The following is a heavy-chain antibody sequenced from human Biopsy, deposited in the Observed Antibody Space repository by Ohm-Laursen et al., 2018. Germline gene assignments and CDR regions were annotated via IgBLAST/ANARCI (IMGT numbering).Heavy chain of an antibody. CDR2: VYYSGTT. CDR1: GGSIYNFF. J-gene: IGHJ4*02. CDR3: ARGMRSSGWPYFDS. D-gene: IGHD6-19*01. Sequence: GTLSLTCTVSGGSIYNFFWSWIRQTPGKGLEWIGYVYYSGTTTYNPSLRSRVTISVDTSMNQISLRLQSVTAADTAIYYCARGMRSSGWPYFDSWGQGTLVTVSS. V-gene: IGHV4-59*01.